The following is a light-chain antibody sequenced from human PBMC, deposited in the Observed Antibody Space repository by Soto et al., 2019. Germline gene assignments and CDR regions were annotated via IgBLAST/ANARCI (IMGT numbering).Light chain of an antibody. Sequence: EIVLTQSPGTLSLSPGERATLSCRASQSVSNNYLACYQQKPGQAPRLLIYGASNRATGIPDRFSASGSGTDFTLTISRLEPEDFPAYYSQQYGSSGTFAQGTKLDIK. CDR1: QSVSNNY. J-gene: IGKJ1*01. CDR3: QQYGSSGT. V-gene: IGKV3-20*01. CDR2: GAS.